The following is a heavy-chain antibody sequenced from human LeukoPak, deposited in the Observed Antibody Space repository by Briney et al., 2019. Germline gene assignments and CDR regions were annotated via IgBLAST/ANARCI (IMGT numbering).Heavy chain of an antibody. J-gene: IGHJ5*02. CDR2: IYYSGST. Sequence: SETLSLTCSVSGGSISSYYWNWIRQHPGKGLEWIGYIYYSGSTYYNPSLKSRVTISVDTSKNQFSLKLSSVTAADTAVYYCARDVYDSSGYHYVDWFDPWGQGTLVTVSS. CDR1: GGSISSYY. CDR3: ARDVYDSSGYHYVDWFDP. D-gene: IGHD3-22*01. V-gene: IGHV4-59*06.